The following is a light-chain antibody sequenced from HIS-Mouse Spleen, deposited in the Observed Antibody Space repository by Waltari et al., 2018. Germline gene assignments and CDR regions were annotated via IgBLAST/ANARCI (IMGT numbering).Light chain of an antibody. CDR3: AAWDDSLSGPV. CDR2: RNN. V-gene: IGLV1-47*01. J-gene: IGLJ2*01. CDR1: NSNIGSNY. Sequence: QSVLTQPTSASGTPGQRVTCSSFASNSNIGSNYVYWYQQLPVTAPKLLIYRNNQRPSGVPDRFSGSRSGTSASLAISGLRSEDEADYYCAAWDDSLSGPVFGGGTKLTVL.